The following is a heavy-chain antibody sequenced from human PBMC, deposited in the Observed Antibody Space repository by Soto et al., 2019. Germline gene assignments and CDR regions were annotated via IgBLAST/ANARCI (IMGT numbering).Heavy chain of an antibody. J-gene: IGHJ5*02. CDR2: IYYSGST. CDR1: GGSISSGGYY. V-gene: IGHV4-31*03. Sequence: QVQLQESGPGLVKPSQTLSLTCTVSGGSISSGGYYWSWIRQHPGKGLEWIGYIYYSGSTYYNPSHKRRPNXXXDXPKNQLALERRSMTASDTAVYYCARSPEGTVTASASWGQGTLVT. CDR3: ARSPEGTVTASAS. D-gene: IGHD4-17*01.